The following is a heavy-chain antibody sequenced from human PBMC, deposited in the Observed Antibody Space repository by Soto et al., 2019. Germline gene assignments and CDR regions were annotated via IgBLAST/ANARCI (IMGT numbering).Heavy chain of an antibody. V-gene: IGHV4-39*01. Sequence: SETLSLTCTVSGASISGSTYYWGWIRQPPGKGLEWIGTIFYTGTTHFNPSLQSRVTLSVDTSKNQFSLNLSSVTAADTAVYYCARHDYGDGFAYWGQGTLVTVSS. CDR2: IFYTGTT. CDR3: ARHDYGDGFAY. J-gene: IGHJ4*02. D-gene: IGHD4-17*01. CDR1: GASISGSTYY.